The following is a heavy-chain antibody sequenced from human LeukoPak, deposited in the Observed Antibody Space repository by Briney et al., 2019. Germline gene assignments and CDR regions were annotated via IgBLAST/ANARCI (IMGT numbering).Heavy chain of an antibody. CDR1: GYTLTDLS. V-gene: IGHV1-24*01. CDR3: ASRYCSSTSCPAGYGMDV. D-gene: IGHD2-2*01. J-gene: IGHJ6*02. CDR2: FDPEDGET. Sequence: ASVKVSCKVSGYTLTDLSMHWVRQAPGIGLEWMGGFDPEDGETIYAQKFQGRVTMTEDTSTDTAYMELSSLRSEDTAVYYCASRYCSSTSCPAGYGMDVWGQGTTVTVSS.